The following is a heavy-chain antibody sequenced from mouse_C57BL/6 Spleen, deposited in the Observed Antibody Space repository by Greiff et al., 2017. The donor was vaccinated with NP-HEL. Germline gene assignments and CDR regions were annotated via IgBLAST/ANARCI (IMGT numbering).Heavy chain of an antibody. Sequence: DQLQQSGPELVKPGASVKISCKASGYAFSSSWMNWVKQRPGKGLEWIGRIYPGDGDTNYNGKFKGKATLTADKSSSTAYMQLSSLTSEDSAVYFCTRGGEKTAQATLFAYWGQGTLVTVSA. V-gene: IGHV1-82*01. CDR3: TRGGEKTAQATLFAY. CDR2: IYPGDGDT. CDR1: GYAFSSSW. J-gene: IGHJ3*01. D-gene: IGHD3-2*02.